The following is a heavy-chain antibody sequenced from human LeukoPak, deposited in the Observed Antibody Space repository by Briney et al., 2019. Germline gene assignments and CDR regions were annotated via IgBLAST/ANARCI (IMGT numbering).Heavy chain of an antibody. CDR3: AREFDY. Sequence: GGSLRLSCAASGFTFSSYAMHWVRPPPGKGLEWVAVISYYGSNKYYADSVKGRFTISRDNSTNTLYLQTNSLRAEDTAVYYCAREFDYWGQGTLVTVSS. V-gene: IGHV3-30*01. CDR1: GFTFSSYA. CDR2: ISYYGSNK. J-gene: IGHJ4*02.